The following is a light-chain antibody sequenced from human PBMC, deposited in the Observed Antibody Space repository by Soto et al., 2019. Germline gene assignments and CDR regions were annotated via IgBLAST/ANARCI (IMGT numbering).Light chain of an antibody. CDR3: QQRSNWPIT. Sequence: IVLTQSPGTLSLSQGERATLSCRASQSVSSSYLAWYQQKPGQAPRLLIYGASSRATGIPARFSGSGSGTEFTLTISSLEPEDFAVYYCQQRSNWPITFGPGTKVDIK. CDR1: QSVSSSY. CDR2: GAS. V-gene: IGKV3D-20*02. J-gene: IGKJ3*01.